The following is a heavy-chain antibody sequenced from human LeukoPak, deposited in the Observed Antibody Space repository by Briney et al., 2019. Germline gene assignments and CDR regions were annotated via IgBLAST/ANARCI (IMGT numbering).Heavy chain of an antibody. CDR2: INPKSGGT. CDR3: ARALNGGSRNWFDP. Sequence: ASVKVSCKASGYTFTGYYMHWVRQAPGQGLEWMGWINPKSGGTNYAQKFQGRVTMTRDTSISTAYMELSRLRSDDTAVYYCARALNGGSRNWFDPWGQGTLVTVSS. D-gene: IGHD3-16*01. J-gene: IGHJ5*02. CDR1: GYTFTGYY. V-gene: IGHV1-2*02.